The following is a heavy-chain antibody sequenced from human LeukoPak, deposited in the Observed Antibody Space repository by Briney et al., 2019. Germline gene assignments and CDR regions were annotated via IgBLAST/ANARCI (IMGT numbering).Heavy chain of an antibody. CDR1: GFNLRDYW. J-gene: IGHJ5*02. Sequence: GGSLRLSCAASGFNLRDYWMHWVRQAPGKGLVWVSRLGTDGTYTNYADSVTGRFTISRDNAKNTLYLQMDSLRAEDTSFYYCVRDPSNSGNWFDLWGKGTRVTVSS. V-gene: IGHV3-74*01. CDR3: VRDPSNSGNWFDL. D-gene: IGHD4-11*01. CDR2: LGTDGTYT.